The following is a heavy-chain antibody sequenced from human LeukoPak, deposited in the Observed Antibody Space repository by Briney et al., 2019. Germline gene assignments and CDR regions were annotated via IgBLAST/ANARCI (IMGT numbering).Heavy chain of an antibody. V-gene: IGHV3-48*01. CDR2: ISSSSSTI. J-gene: IGHJ4*02. CDR3: AREGSAYSSGFDY. Sequence: GGSLRLSCAASGFTVSSNYMNWVRQAPGKGLEWVSYISSSSSTIYYADSVKGRFTISRDNAKNSLYLQMNSLRAEDTAVYYCAREGSAYSSGFDYWGQGTLVTVSS. CDR1: GFTVSSNY. D-gene: IGHD6-19*01.